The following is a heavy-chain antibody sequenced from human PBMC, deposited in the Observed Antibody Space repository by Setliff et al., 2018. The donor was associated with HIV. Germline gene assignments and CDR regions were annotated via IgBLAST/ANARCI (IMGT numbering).Heavy chain of an antibody. CDR1: GDAFSKYA. J-gene: IGHJ3*02. V-gene: IGHV1-69*13. CDR2: VIPGFGAP. CDR3: AKGMDACSGGNCFGWKTFDI. Sequence: ASVKVSCKASGDAFSKYAINWVRQAPGQGLEWMGGVIPGFGAPNHAQKFQGRVTITADESTKTAYMELSGLRSEDTAIYYCAKGMDACSGGNCFGWKTFDIWGQGTLVT. D-gene: IGHD2-15*01.